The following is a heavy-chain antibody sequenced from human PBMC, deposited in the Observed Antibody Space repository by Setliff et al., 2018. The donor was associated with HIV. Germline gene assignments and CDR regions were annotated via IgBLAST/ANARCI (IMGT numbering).Heavy chain of an antibody. D-gene: IGHD6-13*01. J-gene: IGHJ5*02. CDR3: VREGHVATPGSSEFDP. Sequence: ASVKVSCKASGYTFTGNYMHWVRQAPGQGLEWMGRINPNSGGTNYAQKFQGRATMTRDTSISTAYMELNRLKSDDTAVYYCVREGHVATPGSSEFDPWGQGTLVTVSS. CDR1: GYTFTGNY. CDR2: INPNSGGT. V-gene: IGHV1-2*06.